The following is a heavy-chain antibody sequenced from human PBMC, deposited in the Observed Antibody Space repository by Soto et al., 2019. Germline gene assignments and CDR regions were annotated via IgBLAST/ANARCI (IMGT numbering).Heavy chain of an antibody. V-gene: IGHV4-61*01. Sequence: KPSETLSLTCTVSGGSVSSGSYYWSWIRQPPGKGLEWIGYIYYSGSTNYNPSLKSRVTISVDTSKNQFSLKLSSVTAADTAVYYCARGLVVAAKYYYYGMDVWGQGTTVTVSS. J-gene: IGHJ6*02. D-gene: IGHD2-15*01. CDR2: IYYSGST. CDR3: ARGLVVAAKYYYYGMDV. CDR1: GGSVSSGSYY.